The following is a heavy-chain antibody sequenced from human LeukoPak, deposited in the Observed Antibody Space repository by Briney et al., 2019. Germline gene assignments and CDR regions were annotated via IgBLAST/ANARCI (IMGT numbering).Heavy chain of an antibody. CDR3: ARGGRGGLGY. V-gene: IGHV3-48*03. CDR2: ISSSGSTR. D-gene: IGHD3-10*01. CDR1: GFTFNNYE. Sequence: GGSLRLSCAASGFTFNNYEMNWVRQAPGKGLEWVSYISSSGSTRYYADSVRGRFTSSRDNAKNSLYLKMNSLRAEDTAVYYWARGGRGGLGYWGQGTLVTVSS. J-gene: IGHJ4*02.